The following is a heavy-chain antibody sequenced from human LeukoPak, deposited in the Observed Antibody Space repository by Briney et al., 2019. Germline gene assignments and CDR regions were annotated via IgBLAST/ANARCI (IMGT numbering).Heavy chain of an antibody. CDR1: GFNFNDYA. D-gene: IGHD3-10*01. V-gene: IGHV3-9*01. CDR3: AKSSGNYLNYYYYMDV. J-gene: IGHJ6*03. CDR2: ISWNSFSI. Sequence: PGRSLRLSCAASGFNFNDYAMHWVRQAPGKGLEWVSGISWNSFSIGYADSVKGRFTISRDNAKNSLYLQMNSLRAEDTALYYCAKSSGNYLNYYYYMDVWGKGTTVTISS.